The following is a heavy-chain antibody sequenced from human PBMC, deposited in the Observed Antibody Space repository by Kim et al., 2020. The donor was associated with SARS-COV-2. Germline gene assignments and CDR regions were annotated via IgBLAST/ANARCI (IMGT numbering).Heavy chain of an antibody. CDR3: ARVFGRVAVAGSPGNYYYYGMDV. Sequence: GGSLRLSCAASGFTLSSYWMSWVRQAPGKGLEWVANIKQDGSEKYYVDSVKGRFTISRDNAMNSMSLQMNSLRVEDTSVYYCARVFGRVAVAGSPGNYYYYGMDVWGQGTTVTVSS. J-gene: IGHJ6*02. D-gene: IGHD6-19*01. CDR2: IKQDGSEK. CDR1: GFTLSSYW. V-gene: IGHV3-7*01.